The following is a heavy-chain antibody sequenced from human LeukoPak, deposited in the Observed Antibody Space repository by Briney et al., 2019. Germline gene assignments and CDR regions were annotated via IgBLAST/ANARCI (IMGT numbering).Heavy chain of an antibody. Sequence: SETLFLTCTVSGGSISSGGYYWSWIRQHPGKGLEWIGYIYYSGSTYYNPSLKSRVTISVDTSKNQFSLKLSSVTAADTAVYYCARASISVFRDAFDIWGQGTMVTVSS. CDR3: ARASISVFRDAFDI. V-gene: IGHV4-31*03. CDR2: IYYSGST. CDR1: GGSISSGGYY. J-gene: IGHJ3*02. D-gene: IGHD3-3*02.